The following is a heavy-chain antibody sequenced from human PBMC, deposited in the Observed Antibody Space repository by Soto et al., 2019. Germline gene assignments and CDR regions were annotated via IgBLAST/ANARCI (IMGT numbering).Heavy chain of an antibody. CDR2: IIPIFGTA. CDR3: ARDLETTVVTPTAFDI. D-gene: IGHD4-17*01. Sequence: SVKVSCKASGGTFSSYAISWVRQAPGQGLEWMGGIIPIFGTANYAQKFQGRVTITADKSTSTAYMELSSLRYEDTAVYYCARDLETTVVTPTAFDIWGQRTMVTVS. J-gene: IGHJ3*02. CDR1: GGTFSSYA. V-gene: IGHV1-69*06.